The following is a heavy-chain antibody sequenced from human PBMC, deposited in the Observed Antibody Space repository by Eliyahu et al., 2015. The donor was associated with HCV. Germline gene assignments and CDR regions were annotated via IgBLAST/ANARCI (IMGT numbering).Heavy chain of an antibody. V-gene: IGHV3-48*03. CDR3: ASGTIPPLYYYGIDV. CDR1: GFTFSTFE. Sequence: EAQLVESGGGLVQPGGSLRLTCAASGFTFSTFEMNWVRQIPGKGLEWLSYISSTGSAIYYSDSVKGRFTVSRDNAENSLFLQMNSLRDEDTAVYYCASGTIPPLYYYGIDVWGQGTTVTVSS. CDR2: ISSTGSAI. D-gene: IGHD1-7*01. J-gene: IGHJ6*02.